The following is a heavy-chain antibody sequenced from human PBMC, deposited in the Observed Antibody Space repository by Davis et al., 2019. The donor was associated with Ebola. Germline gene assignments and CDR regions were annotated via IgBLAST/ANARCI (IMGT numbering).Heavy chain of an antibody. Sequence: GESLKISCAASGFTFSSYSMNWVRQAPGKGLEWVSYISSSSSTIYYADSVKGRFTISRDNSKNTLYLQMNSLRAEDTAVYYCARDGVGATIVLYYFDYWGQGTLVTVSS. V-gene: IGHV3-48*01. CDR1: GFTFSSYS. CDR2: ISSSSSTI. D-gene: IGHD1-26*01. J-gene: IGHJ4*02. CDR3: ARDGVGATIVLYYFDY.